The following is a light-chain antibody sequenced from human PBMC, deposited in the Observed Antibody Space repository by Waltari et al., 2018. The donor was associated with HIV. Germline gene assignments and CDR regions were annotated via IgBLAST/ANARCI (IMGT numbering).Light chain of an antibody. Sequence: HSALTQPASVSGSPGQSIPISCTGASSDVGNYNLVSWYQQHPGKAPKLIIYEVTKRPSGISNRFSGSKSGNTASLTISGLQAEDEADCYCCSYAGSPYVLGSGTKVTVL. J-gene: IGLJ1*01. CDR1: SSDVGNYNL. CDR2: EVT. CDR3: CSYAGSPYV. V-gene: IGLV2-23*02.